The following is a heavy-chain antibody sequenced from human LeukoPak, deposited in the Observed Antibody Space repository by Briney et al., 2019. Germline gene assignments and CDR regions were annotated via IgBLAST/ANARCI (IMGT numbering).Heavy chain of an antibody. CDR2: ISAYNGNT. CDR1: GYTFTSYG. Sequence: ASVKVSCKASGYTFTSYGISWVRQAPGQGLEWMGWISAYNGNTSYAQKLQGRVTMTTDTSTSTAYMELRSLRSDDTAVYYCARACSSTSCPLFDYWGQGTLVTVSS. CDR3: ARACSSTSCPLFDY. V-gene: IGHV1-18*01. D-gene: IGHD2-2*01. J-gene: IGHJ4*02.